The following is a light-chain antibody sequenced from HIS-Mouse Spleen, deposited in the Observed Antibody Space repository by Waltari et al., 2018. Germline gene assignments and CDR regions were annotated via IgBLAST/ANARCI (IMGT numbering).Light chain of an antibody. CDR3: AAWDDSLNGVV. J-gene: IGLJ2*01. V-gene: IGLV1-44*01. CDR2: SNN. Sequence: QSVLTQPPSASGTPGQRVTISCSGSSSTIGSNTVKWYQQLPGTAPKPLIYSNNQRPSGVPDRFSGSKSGTSASLAISGLQSEDEADYYCAAWDDSLNGVVFGGGTKLTVL. CDR1: SSTIGSNT.